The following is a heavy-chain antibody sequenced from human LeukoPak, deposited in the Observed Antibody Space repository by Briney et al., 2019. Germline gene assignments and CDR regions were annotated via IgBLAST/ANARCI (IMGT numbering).Heavy chain of an antibody. D-gene: IGHD3-10*01. J-gene: IGHJ6*04. V-gene: IGHV3-48*01. CDR3: ARAVGHGSGSPRMDV. CDR2: IISSSSTI. Sequence: GGSLRLSCAASGFTFSSHSMNWVRQAPGKGLEWVSYIISSSSTIYYADSVKGRFTISGDNAKNSLYLQMNSLRADDTAVYYCARAVGHGSGSPRMDVWGNGTTVTVSS. CDR1: GFTFSSHS.